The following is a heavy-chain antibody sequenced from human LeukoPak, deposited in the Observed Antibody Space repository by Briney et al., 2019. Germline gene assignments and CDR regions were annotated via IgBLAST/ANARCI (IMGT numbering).Heavy chain of an antibody. CDR2: ISWDGGST. CDR1: GFTFDDYA. CDR3: AKDTGGYSHMDV. D-gene: IGHD6-13*01. Sequence: GGSLRLSCAASGFTFDDYAMHRVRQAPGKGLEWVSLISWDGGSTYYADSVKGRFTISRDNSKNSLYLQMNSLRAEDTALYYCAKDTGGYSHMDVWGKGTTVTVSS. J-gene: IGHJ6*03. V-gene: IGHV3-43D*03.